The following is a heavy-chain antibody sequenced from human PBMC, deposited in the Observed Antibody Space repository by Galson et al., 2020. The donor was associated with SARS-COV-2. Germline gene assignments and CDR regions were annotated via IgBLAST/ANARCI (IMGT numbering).Heavy chain of an antibody. CDR3: ATVPPGPHYDFWSGYYY. CDR1: GYTLTELS. J-gene: IGHJ4*02. V-gene: IGHV1-24*01. CDR2: FDPEDGET. Sequence: ASVTVSCKVSGYTLTELSMHWVRQAPGKGLEWMGGFDPEDGETIYAQKFQGRVTMTEDTSTDTAYMELSSLRSEDTAVYYCATVPPGPHYDFWSGYYYWGQGTLVTVSS. D-gene: IGHD3-3*01.